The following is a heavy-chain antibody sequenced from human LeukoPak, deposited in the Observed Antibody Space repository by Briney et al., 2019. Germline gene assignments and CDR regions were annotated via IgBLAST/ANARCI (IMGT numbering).Heavy chain of an antibody. CDR1: GFTFSSFS. D-gene: IGHD4-17*01. J-gene: IGHJ5*02. Sequence: PGGSLRLSCAASGFTFSSFSMNWVRQASGKGLEWVGRIRTKGKSYATEYAASVKGRFIISRDDLKNTAYLQLNSLKIEDTAVYYCTRTTVTMADWFDPWGQGTLVTVSS. CDR2: IRTKGKSYAT. CDR3: TRTTVTMADWFDP. V-gene: IGHV3-73*01.